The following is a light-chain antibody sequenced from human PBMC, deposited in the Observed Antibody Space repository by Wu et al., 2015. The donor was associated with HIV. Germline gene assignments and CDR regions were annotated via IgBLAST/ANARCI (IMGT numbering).Light chain of an antibody. CDR3: HQYNDWPRT. CDR1: QYVSNN. J-gene: IGKJ1*01. CDR2: GAS. Sequence: EIVLTQSPGTLSLSPGERITLSCRASQYVSNNYLAWYQHKSGQAPRLLIYGASNRSTGVPARFSGDGSGTFFTLSITSLQSEDSAIYYCHQYNDWPRTFGQGTKVEI. V-gene: IGKV3-15*01.